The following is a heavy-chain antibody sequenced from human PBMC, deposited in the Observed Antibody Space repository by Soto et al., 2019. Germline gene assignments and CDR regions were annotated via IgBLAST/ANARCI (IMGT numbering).Heavy chain of an antibody. J-gene: IGHJ6*02. D-gene: IGHD3-22*01. CDR3: ARSGSTVIVVVNGNYYYAMDV. CDR2: IIPISGTA. V-gene: IGHV1-69*12. CDR1: GGTFRRDA. Sequence: QVQLVQSGAEVKKPGSSVKVSCKASGGTFRRDAISWVRQAPGQGLEWMGGIIPISGTAHYAQKFQGRVTINADESTSTAYMELSSLRSEATAVYYCARSGSTVIVVVNGNYYYAMDVWGQGTTVTVSS.